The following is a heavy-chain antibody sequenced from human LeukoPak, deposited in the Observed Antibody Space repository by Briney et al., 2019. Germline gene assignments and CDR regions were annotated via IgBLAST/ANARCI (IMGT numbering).Heavy chain of an antibody. D-gene: IGHD2-15*01. CDR2: IYPGDSDT. CDR3: ARLGTSATYFEF. Sequence: PGESLKISCKGSGYSFIRNWIGWVRQMPGKGLEWMAIIYPGDSDTRYSPSFQGQVTISADESISTAYLQWSSLTAPDTAMYYCARLGTSATYFEFWGQGTLVTVSS. CDR1: GYSFIRNW. V-gene: IGHV5-51*01. J-gene: IGHJ4*02.